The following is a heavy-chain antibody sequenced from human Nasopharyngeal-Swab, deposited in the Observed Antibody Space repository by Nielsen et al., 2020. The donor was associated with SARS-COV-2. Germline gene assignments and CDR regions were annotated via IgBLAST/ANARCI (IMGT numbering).Heavy chain of an antibody. J-gene: IGHJ5*02. CDR1: GFTFSSYA. CDR3: AKCYSGHDYYIFGTLNNWFDP. V-gene: IGHV3-23*01. CDR2: VSGSGGST. D-gene: IGHD5-12*01. Sequence: GGSLRLSCAASGFTFSSYAMSWVRQAPGKGLEWVSAVSGSGGSTYYADSVKGRFTISRDNSKNTLYLQMNSLRAEDTAVYYCAKCYSGHDYYIFGTLNNWFDPWGQGTLVTVSS.